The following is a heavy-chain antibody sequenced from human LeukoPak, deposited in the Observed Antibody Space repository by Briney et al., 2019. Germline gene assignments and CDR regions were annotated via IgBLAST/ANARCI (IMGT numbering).Heavy chain of an antibody. J-gene: IGHJ4*02. CDR2: ISSSGSTI. CDR3: ASSEGGSYSTQVNYFDY. Sequence: GGSLRLSCAASGFTFSSYEMNRVRQAPGKGLEWVSYISSSGSTIYYADSVKGRFTISRDNAKNSLYLQMNSLRAEDTAVYYCASSEGGSYSTQVNYFDYWGQGTLVTVSS. CDR1: GFTFSSYE. D-gene: IGHD1-26*01. V-gene: IGHV3-48*03.